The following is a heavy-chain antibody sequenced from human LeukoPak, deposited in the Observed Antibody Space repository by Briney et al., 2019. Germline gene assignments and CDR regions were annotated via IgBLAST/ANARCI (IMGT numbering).Heavy chain of an antibody. Sequence: SETLSLTCTVSGGSISSSSYYWGWIRQPPGKGLEWIGSIYYSGSTYYNPSLKSRVTISVDTSKNQFSLKLSSVTAADTAVYYCARDGPLSPGGWFDPWGQGTLVTVSS. CDR3: ARDGPLSPGGWFDP. D-gene: IGHD3-16*01. CDR1: GGSISSSSYY. J-gene: IGHJ5*02. V-gene: IGHV4-39*07. CDR2: IYYSGST.